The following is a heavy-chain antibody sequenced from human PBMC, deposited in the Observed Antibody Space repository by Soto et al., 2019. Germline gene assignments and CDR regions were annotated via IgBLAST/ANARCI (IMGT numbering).Heavy chain of an antibody. CDR2: IIPIFGPA. Sequence: QVQLVQSGAEVKKPGSSVKVSCKSSGGTFSSHSINWVRQAPGQGREWMGGIIPIFGPANFAKKFQGRVTITADESTTTAYMELSTLTSEDTAVYYCATGSFTSTGGRIGYHYNAMDVWGQGTTVTVSS. V-gene: IGHV1-69*01. J-gene: IGHJ6*02. CDR1: GGTFSSHS. CDR3: ATGSFTSTGGRIGYHYNAMDV. D-gene: IGHD1-1*01.